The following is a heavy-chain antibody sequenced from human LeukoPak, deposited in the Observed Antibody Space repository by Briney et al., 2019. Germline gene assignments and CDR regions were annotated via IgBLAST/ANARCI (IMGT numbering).Heavy chain of an antibody. V-gene: IGHV4-59*08. Sequence: PSETLSLTCTVSGGSISSYYWSWIRQPPGKGLECIGYIYYSGSTNYNPFLKSRVTISVDTSKNHFSLNLSSVTAADTAVYYCARRVRAYCSGGSCYDDWYFDLWGRGTLVTVSS. J-gene: IGHJ2*01. CDR2: IYYSGST. CDR1: GGSISSYY. D-gene: IGHD2-15*01. CDR3: ARRVRAYCSGGSCYDDWYFDL.